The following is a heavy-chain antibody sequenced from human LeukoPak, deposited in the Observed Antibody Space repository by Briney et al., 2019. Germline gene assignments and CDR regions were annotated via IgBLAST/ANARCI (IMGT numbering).Heavy chain of an antibody. CDR2: IYTSGST. CDR1: GGSISSGSYY. D-gene: IGHD7-27*01. CDR3: ARGRAGDRAFDY. Sequence: PSETLSLTCTVSGGSISSGSYYWSWIRQPAGKGLEWIGRIYTSGSTNYNPSLKSRVTISVDTSKNQFSLKLSSVTAADTAVYYCARGRAGDRAFDYWGQGTLVTVSS. J-gene: IGHJ4*02. V-gene: IGHV4-61*02.